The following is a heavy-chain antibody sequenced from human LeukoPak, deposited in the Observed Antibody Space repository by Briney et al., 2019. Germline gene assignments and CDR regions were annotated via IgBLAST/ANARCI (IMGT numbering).Heavy chain of an antibody. CDR1: GGTFSSYA. D-gene: IGHD4-23*01. CDR3: ARDPVAPSYGGNSRGI. CDR2: INPIFGTA. Sequence: SVKVSCKASGGTFSSYAISWVRQAPGQGLEWMGGINPIFGTANYAQKFQGRVTITADESTSTAYMELSSLRSEDTAVYYCARDPVAPSYGGNSRGIWGQGTMVTVSS. J-gene: IGHJ3*02. V-gene: IGHV1-69*13.